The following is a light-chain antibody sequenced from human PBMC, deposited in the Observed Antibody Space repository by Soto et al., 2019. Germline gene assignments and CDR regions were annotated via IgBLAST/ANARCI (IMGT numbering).Light chain of an antibody. V-gene: IGLV1-44*01. J-gene: IGLJ2*01. CDR2: GNN. CDR3: AAWDDSLLVV. Sequence: QSVLTQPPSASGTPGQRVTISCSGSSSNIGSNTVHWYQQLPGTAPKLLIYGNNQRPSGVPDRFSGSKSGTSASLAISGLQSEDEADYYCAAWDDSLLVVFGGGTQLTVL. CDR1: SSNIGSNT.